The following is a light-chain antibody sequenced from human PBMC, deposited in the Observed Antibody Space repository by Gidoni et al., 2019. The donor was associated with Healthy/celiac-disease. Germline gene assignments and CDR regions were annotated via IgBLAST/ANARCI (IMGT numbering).Light chain of an antibody. V-gene: IGKV1-5*03. Sequence: DIQMTQSPSTLSASVGDRVTITCRASQSISSWLAWYQQKPGKAPTLLLYKASSLESGVPSRFSGSVSGSEFTLTISSLHPDDFATYYCQQYNSYRFTFGPGTKVDIK. CDR1: QSISSW. CDR2: KAS. J-gene: IGKJ3*01. CDR3: QQYNSYRFT.